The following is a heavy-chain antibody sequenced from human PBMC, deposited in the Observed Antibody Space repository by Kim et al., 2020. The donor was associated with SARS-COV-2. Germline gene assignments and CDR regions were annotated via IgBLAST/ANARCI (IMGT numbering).Heavy chain of an antibody. D-gene: IGHD3-3*01. J-gene: IGHJ4*02. CDR3: ARVGGAGLWSGYPGFYYFDY. V-gene: IGHV4-59*01. Sequence: SETLSLTCTVSGDSISSYYWSWIRQPPGKGLEWIGYIYYSGSTNYNPSLKSRVTIAVDTSKNQFSLKLSSVTAADTAVYYCARVGGAGLWSGYPGFYYFDYWGQGTLVTVSS. CDR1: GDSISSYY. CDR2: IYYSGST.